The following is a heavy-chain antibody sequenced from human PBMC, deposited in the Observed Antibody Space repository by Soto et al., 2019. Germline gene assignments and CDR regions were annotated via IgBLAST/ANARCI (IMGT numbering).Heavy chain of an antibody. D-gene: IGHD4-4*01. Sequence: SETLAITCAVSGDTVWSSVYYWGWIRQPPGKGLEWIGTIYYTGSPYYNPSLKSRVTISVDTSKNQFSLRLSSVTAADTALYFCERQPYRNIWYSWSDPWGQGTPDTVSP. V-gene: IGHV4-39*01. CDR2: IYYTGSP. CDR3: ERQPYRNIWYSWSDP. CDR1: GDTVWSSVYY. J-gene: IGHJ5*02.